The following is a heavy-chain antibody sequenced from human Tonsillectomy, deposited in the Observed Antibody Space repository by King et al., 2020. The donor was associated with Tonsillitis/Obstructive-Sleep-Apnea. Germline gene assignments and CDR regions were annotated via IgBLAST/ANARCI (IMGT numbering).Heavy chain of an antibody. J-gene: IGHJ6*02. V-gene: IGHV4-59*08. CDR2: IYYSGST. D-gene: IGHD2-2*01. CDR3: ASYCSSTSCYLGRSYYYYGMDV. Sequence: VQLQESGPGLVKPSETLSLTCTVSGGSISSYYWSWIRQPPGKGLEWIGYIYYSGSTNYNPSLKSRVTISVDTSKNQFSLKLSSVTAADTAVYYCASYCSSTSCYLGRSYYYYGMDVWGQGTTVTVSS. CDR1: GGSISSYY.